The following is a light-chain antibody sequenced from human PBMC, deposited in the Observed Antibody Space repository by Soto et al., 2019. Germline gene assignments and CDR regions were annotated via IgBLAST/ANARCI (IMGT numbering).Light chain of an antibody. CDR2: GSS. CDR3: QQYGRSGT. J-gene: IGKJ1*01. CDR1: QSVSSSY. Sequence: EIVMTQSPATLSVSPGERATLSCRASQSVSSSYLAWYQQKPGQAPRLLIYGSSTRATGIPDRFSGSGSGTDFTLTISRLEPEDFAVYYCQQYGRSGTFGQGTKVDI. V-gene: IGKV3-20*01.